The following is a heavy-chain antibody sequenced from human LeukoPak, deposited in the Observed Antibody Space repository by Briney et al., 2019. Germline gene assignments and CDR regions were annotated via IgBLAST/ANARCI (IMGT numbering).Heavy chain of an antibody. Sequence: PSETLSLTCTVSGGSISSSSYYWGWIRQPPGKGLEWIGSIYYSGSAYYNPSLKSRVTISVDTSKNQSSLKLSSVTAADTAVYYCASPYYGSGSYIVDPWGQGTLVTVSS. CDR3: ASPYYGSGSYIVDP. CDR2: IYYSGSA. V-gene: IGHV4-39*01. CDR1: GGSISSSSYY. D-gene: IGHD3-10*01. J-gene: IGHJ5*02.